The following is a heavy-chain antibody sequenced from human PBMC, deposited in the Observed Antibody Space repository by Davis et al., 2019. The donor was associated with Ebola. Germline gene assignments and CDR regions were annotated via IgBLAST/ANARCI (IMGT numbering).Heavy chain of an antibody. Sequence: ASVKVSCKASGYTFTSYDINWVRQATGQGLEWMGWMNPNSGNTGYEQKFQGRVTMTRNTSISTAYMEVSSLRSEDTAVYYCARRLGVSKDTRHDHWGQGTLVTVSS. CDR2: MNPNSGNT. CDR1: GYTFTSYD. D-gene: IGHD2-15*01. J-gene: IGHJ4*02. CDR3: ARRLGVSKDTRHDH. V-gene: IGHV1-8*01.